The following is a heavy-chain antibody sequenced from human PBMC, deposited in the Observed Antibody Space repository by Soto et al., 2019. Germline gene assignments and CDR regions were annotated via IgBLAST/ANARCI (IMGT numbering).Heavy chain of an antibody. CDR2: TYYRSKWYN. CDR1: GDSVSSNSAA. CDR3: GSDAFDI. J-gene: IGHJ3*02. V-gene: IGHV6-1*01. Sequence: SPPLSLTCFISGDSVSSNSAAWNWIRQSPSRGLEWLGRTYYRSKWYNDYAVSVKSRITINPDTSKNQFSLQLNSVTPEDTAVYYYGSDAFDIWGQGTMVTVSS.